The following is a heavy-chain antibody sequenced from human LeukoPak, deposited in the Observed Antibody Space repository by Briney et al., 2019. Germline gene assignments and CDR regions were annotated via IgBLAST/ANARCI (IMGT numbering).Heavy chain of an antibody. V-gene: IGHV3-48*03. CDR3: ARALLRYLDWLLYPEVTASDY. J-gene: IGHJ4*02. Sequence: PGGSLRLSCAASGFTFSSYEMNWVRQAPGKELEWVSYISSSGSTIYYADSVKGRFTISRDNAKNSLYLQMNSLRAEDTAVYYCARALLRYLDWLLYPEVTASDYWGQGTLVTVSS. D-gene: IGHD3-9*01. CDR2: ISSSGSTI. CDR1: GFTFSSYE.